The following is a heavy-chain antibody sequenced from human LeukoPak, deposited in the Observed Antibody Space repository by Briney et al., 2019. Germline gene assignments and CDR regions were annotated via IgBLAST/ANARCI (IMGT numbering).Heavy chain of an antibody. CDR3: ARLPAANYYDTSGYYERGFDY. Sequence: SETLSLTCAVSGGSISSSNWWTWVRQSPGKGLEWIGEIYYTGNTNYNPSLQSRVTISVDMSKNHFSLTLTSVTAADTAVYYCARLPAANYYDTSGYYERGFDYWGQGTLVTVSS. CDR2: IYYTGNT. J-gene: IGHJ4*02. D-gene: IGHD3-22*01. CDR1: GGSISSSNW. V-gene: IGHV4-4*02.